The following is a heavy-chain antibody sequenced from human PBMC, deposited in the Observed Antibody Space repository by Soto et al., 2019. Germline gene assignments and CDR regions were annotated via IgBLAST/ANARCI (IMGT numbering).Heavy chain of an antibody. D-gene: IGHD3-22*01. CDR1: GYTFTDYY. J-gene: IGHJ4*02. CDR3: ARRKGDYYDSSVYHYYFDY. CDR2: INPNSGGT. Sequence: QVQLVQSGAAVKKPGASVKVSCKASGYTFTDYYVHWVRQAPGQGLEWMGWINPNSGGTKSAQKFQGRVTMTRDTSISTAYMELSRLRSDDTAVYYCARRKGDYYDSSVYHYYFDYWGQGTLVTVSS. V-gene: IGHV1-2*02.